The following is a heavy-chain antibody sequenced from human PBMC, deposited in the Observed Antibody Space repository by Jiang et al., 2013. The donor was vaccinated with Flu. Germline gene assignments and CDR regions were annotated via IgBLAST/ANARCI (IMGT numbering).Heavy chain of an antibody. Sequence: LLKPSETLSLTCAVYVGPSVVTTGAGSASPRKGLEWIGEINHSGSTNYNPSLKSRVTISVDTSKNQFSLKLSSVTAADTAVYYCARGQRITIFGVVITHNWFDPWGQGTLVTVSS. J-gene: IGHJ5*02. CDR2: INHSGST. CDR1: VGPSVVTT. CDR3: ARGQRITIFGVVITHNWFDP. D-gene: IGHD3-3*01. V-gene: IGHV4-34*01.